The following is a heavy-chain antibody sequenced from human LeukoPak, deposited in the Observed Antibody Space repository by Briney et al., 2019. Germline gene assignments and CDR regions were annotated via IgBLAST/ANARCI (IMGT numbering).Heavy chain of an antibody. J-gene: IGHJ4*02. D-gene: IGHD3-3*02. V-gene: IGHV1-2*02. Sequence: GASVKVSCKASGYTFTGYYMHWVRQAPGQGLEWMGWINPNSGGTNYAQKFQGRVTMTRDTSISTAYMELSRLRSGDTAVYYCARGPSLEWLFYFDYWGQGTLVTVSS. CDR1: GYTFTGYY. CDR3: ARGPSLEWLFYFDY. CDR2: INPNSGGT.